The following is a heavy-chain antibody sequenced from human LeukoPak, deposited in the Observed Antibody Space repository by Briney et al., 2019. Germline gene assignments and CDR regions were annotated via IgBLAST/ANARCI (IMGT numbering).Heavy chain of an antibody. Sequence: GESLKISCQGSGYTFTSYWIGWVRQMPVKGLEWMGSIYPGDSDTKYSPSFQGQDTISVDKSTNTAYLQWSSLKASDTAMYYCARRGVVIPIDYWGQGTLVTVSS. CDR2: IYPGDSDT. CDR1: GYTFTSYW. CDR3: ARRGVVIPIDY. D-gene: IGHD2-21*01. V-gene: IGHV5-51*01. J-gene: IGHJ4*02.